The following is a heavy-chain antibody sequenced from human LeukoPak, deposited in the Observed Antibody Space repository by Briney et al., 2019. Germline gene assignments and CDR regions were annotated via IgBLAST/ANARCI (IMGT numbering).Heavy chain of an antibody. D-gene: IGHD6-13*01. CDR1: GGSISSYY. J-gene: IGHJ4*02. Sequence: SGTLSLTCTVSGGSISSYYWSWIRQPPGKGLEWIGYIYYSGSTNYNPSLKSRVTISVDTSKNQFSLKLSSVTAADTAVYYCARVDGYSSSWYVDYWGQGTLVTVSS. V-gene: IGHV4-59*01. CDR3: ARVDGYSSSWYVDY. CDR2: IYYSGST.